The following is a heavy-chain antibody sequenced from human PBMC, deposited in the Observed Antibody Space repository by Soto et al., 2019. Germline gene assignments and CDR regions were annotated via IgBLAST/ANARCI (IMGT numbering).Heavy chain of an antibody. CDR3: AKTSEAVAGTVYAY. V-gene: IGHV3-23*01. CDR2: IGGGGGST. D-gene: IGHD6-19*01. Sequence: EVQLLESGGGSVQPGGSLRLSCVASGFTFSNYAMGWVRQAPGKGLEWVSAIGGGGGSTFFADSVKGRFTISRDNSKNMLYLQMNSLRAEDTAVYYRAKTSEAVAGTVYAYWGQGTLVTVSS. J-gene: IGHJ4*02. CDR1: GFTFSNYA.